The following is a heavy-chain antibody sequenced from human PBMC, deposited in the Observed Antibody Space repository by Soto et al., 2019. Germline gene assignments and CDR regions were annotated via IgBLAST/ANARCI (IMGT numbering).Heavy chain of an antibody. CDR3: AKDRQGNFWFDP. J-gene: IGHJ5*02. D-gene: IGHD1-7*01. CDR2: ISGSGGST. V-gene: IGHV3-23*01. CDR1: GFTSSSYA. Sequence: PGGSLRLSCAASGFTSSSYAMSWVRQAPGKGLEWVSAISGSGGSTYYADSVKGRFTISRDNSKNTLYLQMNSLRAEDTAVYYCAKDRQGNFWFDPWGQGTLVTVSS.